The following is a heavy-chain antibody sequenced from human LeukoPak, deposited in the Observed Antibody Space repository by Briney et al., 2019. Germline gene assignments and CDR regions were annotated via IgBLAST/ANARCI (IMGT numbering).Heavy chain of an antibody. V-gene: IGHV1-18*04. CDR2: ISAYNGNT. CDR3: ARVLSSSWYPPFEY. J-gene: IGHJ4*02. CDR1: GYTFTSHG. Sequence: ASVKVSCKASGYTFTSHGISWVRQAPGQGLEWMGWISAYNGNTNYAQKLQGRVTMTTDTSTSTAYMELRSLRSDDTAVYYCARVLSSSWYPPFEYWGQGTLVTVSS. D-gene: IGHD6-13*01.